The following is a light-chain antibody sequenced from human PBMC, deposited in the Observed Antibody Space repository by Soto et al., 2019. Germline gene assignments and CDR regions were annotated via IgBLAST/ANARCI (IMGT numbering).Light chain of an antibody. CDR3: LQVRSYPWT. J-gene: IGKJ1*01. Sequence: DIQMTQPLSSLSASVGDRGTINCRASESISSSLNWYQQKPGKAPKRLIYAASSLHSGVPSRFSGSGSGTDFTLTISSLQPEDFATYYCLQVRSYPWTFGQGTKVDIK. CDR2: AAS. CDR1: ESISSS. V-gene: IGKV1-17*01.